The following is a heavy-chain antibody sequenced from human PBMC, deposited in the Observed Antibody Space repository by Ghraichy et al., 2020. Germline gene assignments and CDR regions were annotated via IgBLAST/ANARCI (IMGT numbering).Heavy chain of an antibody. D-gene: IGHD2-2*01. V-gene: IGHV4-34*01. CDR2: INHSGST. CDR1: GGSFSGYY. J-gene: IGHJ6*02. CDR3: ARGYCSSTSCYSYYYYYYGMDV. Sequence: SETLSLTCAVYGGSFSGYYWSWIRQPPGKGLEWIGEINHSGSTNYNPSLKSRVTISVDTSKNQFSLKLSSVTAADTAVYYCARGYCSSTSCYSYYYYYYGMDVWGQGTTVTVSS.